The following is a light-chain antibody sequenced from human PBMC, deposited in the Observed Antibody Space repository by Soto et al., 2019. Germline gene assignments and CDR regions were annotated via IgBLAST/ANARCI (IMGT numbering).Light chain of an antibody. CDR2: EVS. CDR3: SSYAGSNTKGRQ. Sequence: QSALTQPPSASGSPGQSVTISCTGTSSDVGGYNYVSWYQQHPGKAPKLMIYEVSKRPSGVPDRFSGSKSGNTASLTVSGLLAEDEADYYCSSYAGSNTKGRQFGGGTKLTVL. CDR1: SSDVGGYNY. J-gene: IGLJ2*01. V-gene: IGLV2-8*01.